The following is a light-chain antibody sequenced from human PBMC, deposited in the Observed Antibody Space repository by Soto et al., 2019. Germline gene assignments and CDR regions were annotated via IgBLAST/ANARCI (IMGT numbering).Light chain of an antibody. V-gene: IGLV1-44*01. CDR3: AAWDDSLNGRGV. CDR1: SSNIGSNT. J-gene: IGLJ2*01. Sequence: QAVVTQPPSASGTPGQRVIISCSGSSSNIGSNTVNWYQQLPGTAPKLLIYSSNQRPSGVPDRFSGSKSGTSASLAISGLQSEDEADYYCAAWDDSLNGRGVFGGGTKVTVL. CDR2: SSN.